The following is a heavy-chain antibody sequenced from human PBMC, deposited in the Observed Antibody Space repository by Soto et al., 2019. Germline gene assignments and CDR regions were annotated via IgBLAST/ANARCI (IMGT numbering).Heavy chain of an antibody. Sequence: PGESLKISCQGSVYSFVSYWIAWVRQMPGKGLEWMGSIYPGDSDTTNSPSFQGQVTMSVEKSITTVYLQWSSLKASDTAMYYCARTDGYETAYWGQGTLVTVSS. CDR1: VYSFVSYW. D-gene: IGHD2-21*01. J-gene: IGHJ4*02. V-gene: IGHV5-51*01. CDR2: IYPGDSDT. CDR3: ARTDGYETAY.